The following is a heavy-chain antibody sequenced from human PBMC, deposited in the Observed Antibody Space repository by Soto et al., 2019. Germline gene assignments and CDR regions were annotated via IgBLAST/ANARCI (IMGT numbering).Heavy chain of an antibody. CDR2: IKQDGSEK. J-gene: IGHJ4*02. D-gene: IGHD1-1*01. V-gene: IGHV3-7*01. CDR3: ARESESWNDVRFDY. CDR1: GFTFSSYW. Sequence: GGSLRLSCAASGFTFSSYWMSWVRQAPGKGLEWVANIKQDGSEKYYVDSVKGRFTISRDNAKNSLYLQMNSLRAEDTAVYYCARESESWNDVRFDYWGQGTLVTVSS.